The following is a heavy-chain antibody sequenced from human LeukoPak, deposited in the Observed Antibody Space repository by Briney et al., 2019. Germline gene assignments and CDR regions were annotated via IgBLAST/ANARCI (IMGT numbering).Heavy chain of an antibody. V-gene: IGHV3-23*01. D-gene: IGHD1-26*01. CDR2: ISESGVGT. CDR3: AKVRVGATTDD. Sequence: GGSLRLSCVASGFTFRSYAMNWVRQAPGKGLEWVSGISESGVGTNYADSVKGRFTTSRDNSKNTLYLQMNSLRGEDTAVYYCAKVRVGATTDDWGQGTLVTVSS. J-gene: IGHJ4*02. CDR1: GFTFRSYA.